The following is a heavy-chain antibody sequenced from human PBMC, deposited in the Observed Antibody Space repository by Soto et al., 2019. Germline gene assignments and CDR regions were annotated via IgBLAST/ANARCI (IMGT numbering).Heavy chain of an antibody. CDR3: ARVVRGSGWYDY. D-gene: IGHD6-19*01. Sequence: GGCLRLSCAASGVTFCSYGMDGVRKAPGKGLEWVAVIWYDGSNKYYADSVKGRFTISRDNSKNTLYLQMNSLRAEDTAVYYCARVVRGSGWYDYWGQGTLVTVSS. V-gene: IGHV3-33*01. CDR1: GVTFCSYG. J-gene: IGHJ4*02. CDR2: IWYDGSNK.